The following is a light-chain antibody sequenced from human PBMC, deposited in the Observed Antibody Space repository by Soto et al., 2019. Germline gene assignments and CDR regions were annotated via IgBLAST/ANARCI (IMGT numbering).Light chain of an antibody. CDR3: SSYTSRSTVV. V-gene: IGLV2-14*01. CDR1: SSDVGGYNY. J-gene: IGLJ2*01. CDR2: DVS. Sequence: QSALTQPASVSGSPGQSITISCTGTSSDVGGYNYVSWYQQHPGKAPKLMIYDVSNRPSGGCNRFSGSKSGNTASLTISGLQADDEADYYCSSYTSRSTVVFGGGTKLTVL.